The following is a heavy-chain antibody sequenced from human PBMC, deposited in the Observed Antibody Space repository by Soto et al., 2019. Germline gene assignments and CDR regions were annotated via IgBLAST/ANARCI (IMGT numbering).Heavy chain of an antibody. D-gene: IGHD3-16*01. CDR3: ARGVGVTKNYYYYYMDV. J-gene: IGHJ6*03. Sequence: ASVKVSCKASGYTFTSYGISWVRQAPGQGLEWMGWISAYNGNTNYAQKLQGRVTMTTVTSTSTAYMELRSLRSDDTAVYYCARGVGVTKNYYYYYMDVWGKGTTVTVSS. CDR2: ISAYNGNT. CDR1: GYTFTSYG. V-gene: IGHV1-18*01.